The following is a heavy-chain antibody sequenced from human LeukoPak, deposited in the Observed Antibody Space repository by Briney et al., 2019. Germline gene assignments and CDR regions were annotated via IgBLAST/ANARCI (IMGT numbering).Heavy chain of an antibody. CDR2: ISWDGGST. V-gene: IGHV3-43*01. Sequence: GGSLRLSCAASGFTFDDYTMHWVRQAPGKGLEWVSLISWDGGSTYYADSVKGRFTISRDNSKNSLYLQMNSLRTEDTALYYCAKGTEWELFSLPNYWGQGTLVTVSS. D-gene: IGHD1-26*01. CDR1: GFTFDDYT. CDR3: AKGTEWELFSLPNY. J-gene: IGHJ4*02.